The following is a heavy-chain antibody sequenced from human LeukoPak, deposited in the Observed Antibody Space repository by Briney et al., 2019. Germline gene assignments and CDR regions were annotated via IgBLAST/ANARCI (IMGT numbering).Heavy chain of an antibody. CDR3: ARDDYGYFDY. CDR2: IYSGGST. CDR1: GFTVSSNY. Sequence: GGSLRLSCAASGFTVSSNYMSWVRQAPGKGLEWVSAIYSGGSTYYADSVKGRFTISRDNSKNTLYLQMNSLRAEDTAVYYCARDDYGYFDYWGQGTLVTVSS. V-gene: IGHV3-66*01. J-gene: IGHJ4*02. D-gene: IGHD4-17*01.